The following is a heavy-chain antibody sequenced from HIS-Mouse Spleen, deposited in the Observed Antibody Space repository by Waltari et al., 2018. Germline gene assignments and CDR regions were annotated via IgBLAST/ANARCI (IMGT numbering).Heavy chain of an antibody. CDR3: AREFSGSAFDI. Sequence: QVQLVQSGAEVKKPGSSVTVSCTASGGTFRSSAVAGVRQAPGHGLEWMGGIIPIFGTANYAQKFQGRVTITADESTSTAYMELSSLRSEDTAVYYCAREFSGSAFDIWGQGTMVTVSS. CDR2: IIPIFGTA. J-gene: IGHJ3*02. CDR1: GGTFRSSA. V-gene: IGHV1-69*01. D-gene: IGHD3-22*01.